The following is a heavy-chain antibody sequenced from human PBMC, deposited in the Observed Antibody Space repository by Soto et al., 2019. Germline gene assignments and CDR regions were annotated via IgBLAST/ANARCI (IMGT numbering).Heavy chain of an antibody. CDR2: MYKTGST. CDR1: GGSISSYY. J-gene: IGHJ6*02. V-gene: IGHV4-59*01. Sequence: SETLSLTCTVSGGSISSYYWSWIRQPPGKGLEWIGYMYKTGSTVYNPSLKSRVTISVDTSKNQFYLKVNSVTAADTAVYYCARDLWGYCGTDCYPLDVWGQGTMVTVSS. D-gene: IGHD2-21*02. CDR3: ARDLWGYCGTDCYPLDV.